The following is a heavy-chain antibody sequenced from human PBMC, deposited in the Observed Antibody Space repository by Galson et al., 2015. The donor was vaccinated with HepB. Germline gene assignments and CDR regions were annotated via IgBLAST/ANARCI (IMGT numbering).Heavy chain of an antibody. Sequence: SLRLSCAASGFTFSSYDMHWVRQATGKGLEWVSAIGTAGNTYYPGSVKSRFTISRENAKNSLYLQMNSLRAGDTAVYYCARGVVRGETGTDALDIWGQGTMVTVSS. D-gene: IGHD3-10*01. V-gene: IGHV3-13*01. CDR3: ARGVVRGETGTDALDI. CDR2: IGTAGNT. CDR1: GFTFSSYD. J-gene: IGHJ3*02.